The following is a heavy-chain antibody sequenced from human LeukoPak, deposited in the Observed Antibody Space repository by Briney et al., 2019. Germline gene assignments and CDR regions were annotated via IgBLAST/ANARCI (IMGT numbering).Heavy chain of an antibody. J-gene: IGHJ6*03. CDR2: IYTSGST. CDR3: ARGPHDDFWSGYYWNYYYYMDV. V-gene: IGHV4-4*09. Sequence: SETLSLTCTVSGGSISSYYWSWIRQPPGKGLEWIGYIYTSGSTNYNPSLKSRVTISVDTSKNQFSLKLSSVTAADTAVYYCARGPHDDFWSGYYWNYYYYMDVWGKGTTVTVSS. CDR1: GGSISSYY. D-gene: IGHD3-3*01.